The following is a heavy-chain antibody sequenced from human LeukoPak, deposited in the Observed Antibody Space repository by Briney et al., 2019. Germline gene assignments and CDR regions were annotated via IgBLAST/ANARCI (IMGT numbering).Heavy chain of an antibody. D-gene: IGHD4-17*01. Sequence: ASVKVSCKASGYTFTGYYMHWVRQAPGQGLEWMGWINPNSGGTNYAQKFQGRVTMTRDTSISTAYMELSRLRSDDTAVYYCARSSGWDDYGGCYYGMDVWGQGTTVTVSS. V-gene: IGHV1-2*02. CDR1: GYTFTGYY. J-gene: IGHJ6*02. CDR3: ARSSGWDDYGGCYYGMDV. CDR2: INPNSGGT.